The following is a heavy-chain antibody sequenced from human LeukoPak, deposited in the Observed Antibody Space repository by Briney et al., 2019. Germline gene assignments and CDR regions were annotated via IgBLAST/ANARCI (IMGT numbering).Heavy chain of an antibody. V-gene: IGHV3-74*01. CDR3: SRDQIYCSGGFCYFDY. CDR1: GFTFSNAW. J-gene: IGHJ4*02. D-gene: IGHD2-15*01. Sequence: GGSLRLSCVGSGFTFSNAWMHWVRQAPGRGLEWVARISSDGRSTTYADSVKGRFTISRDNAKNMLYLQMNSLRAEDTAIYYCSRDQIYCSGGFCYFDYWGQGTLVTVSS. CDR2: ISSDGRST.